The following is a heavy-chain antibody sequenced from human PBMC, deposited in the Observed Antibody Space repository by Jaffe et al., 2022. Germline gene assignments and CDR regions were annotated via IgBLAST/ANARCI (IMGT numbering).Heavy chain of an antibody. D-gene: IGHD3-9*01. J-gene: IGHJ4*02. CDR2: ISSSGSTI. V-gene: IGHV3-48*03. CDR3: ARDDGLRYFDWTPDY. Sequence: EVQLVESGGGLVQPGGSLRLSCAASGFTFSSYEMNWVRQAPGKGLEWVSYISSSGSTIYYADSVKGRFTISRDNAKNSLYLQMNSLRAEDTAVYYCARDDGLRYFDWTPDYWGQGTLVTVSS. CDR1: GFTFSSYE.